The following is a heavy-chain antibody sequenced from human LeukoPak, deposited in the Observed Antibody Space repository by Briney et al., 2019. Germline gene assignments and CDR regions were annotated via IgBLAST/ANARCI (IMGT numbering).Heavy chain of an antibody. V-gene: IGHV4-34*01. D-gene: IGHD3-3*01. CDR3: ARGLGVVTWRVVGQFDY. Sequence: PSETLSLTCAVYGGSFSGYYWGWIRQPPGKGLEWIGEINHSGSTNYNTSLKSRVTISVDTSKNQFSLKLSSVTAADAAVYYCARGLGVVTWRVVGQFDYWGQGTLVTVSS. CDR2: INHSGST. CDR1: GGSFSGYY. J-gene: IGHJ4*02.